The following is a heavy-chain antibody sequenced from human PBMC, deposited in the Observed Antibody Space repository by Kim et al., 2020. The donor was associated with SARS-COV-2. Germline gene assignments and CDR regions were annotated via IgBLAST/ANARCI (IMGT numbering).Heavy chain of an antibody. CDR1: GFTFSSYS. J-gene: IGHJ6*02. V-gene: IGHV3-21*01. Sequence: GGSLRLSCAASGFTFSSYSMNWVRQAPGKGLEWVSSISSSSSYIYYADSVKGRFTISRDNAKNSLYLQMNSLRAEDTAVYYCARLNPYYYYYGMDVWGQGTTVPVSS. CDR3: ARLNPYYYYYGMDV. CDR2: ISSSSSYI.